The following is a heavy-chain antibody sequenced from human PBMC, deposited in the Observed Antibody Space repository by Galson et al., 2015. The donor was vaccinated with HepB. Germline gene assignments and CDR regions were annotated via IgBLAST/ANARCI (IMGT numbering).Heavy chain of an antibody. Sequence: SLRLSCAASGFTLVDYALSWFRQAPGKGLEWVGFIRGNAYGGTTEYAASVKGRFTISRDDSRAIAHLQMNSLKTEDTAVYYCTTKYCTTTSCYPGGGFDPWGQGTLVTVSS. CDR3: TTKYCTTTSCYPGGGFDP. J-gene: IGHJ5*02. CDR1: GFTLVDYA. CDR2: IRGNAYGGTT. V-gene: IGHV3-49*03. D-gene: IGHD2-2*01.